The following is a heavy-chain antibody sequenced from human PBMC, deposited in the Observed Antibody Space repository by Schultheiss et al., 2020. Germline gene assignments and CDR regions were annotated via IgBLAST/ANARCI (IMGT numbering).Heavy chain of an antibody. Sequence: ASVKVSCKASGYTFTGYYMHWVRQAPGQGLEWMGWINPNSGGTNYAQKFQGRVTMTRDTSISTAYMELSRLRSDDTAVYYCARDPHFSYRRTDYYYYGMDVWGQGTTVTVSS. CDR1: GYTFTGYY. CDR2: INPNSGGT. D-gene: IGHD5-18*01. J-gene: IGHJ6*02. CDR3: ARDPHFSYRRTDYYYYGMDV. V-gene: IGHV1-2*02.